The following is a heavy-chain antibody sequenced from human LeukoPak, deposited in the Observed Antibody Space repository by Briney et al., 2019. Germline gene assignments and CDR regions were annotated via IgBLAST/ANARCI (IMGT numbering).Heavy chain of an antibody. V-gene: IGHV1-69*13. CDR1: GRTFSRYT. Sequence: SVKVSCKASGRTFSRYTINWVRQAPGHGFEWMGGIIPMFGTTNYAQKFQDRVTITADESTSTAYMELSSLRSEDMAIYYCAHNYTSGWSWGQGPLVTVSS. J-gene: IGHJ5*02. CDR2: IIPMFGTT. D-gene: IGHD6-19*01. CDR3: AHNYTSGWS.